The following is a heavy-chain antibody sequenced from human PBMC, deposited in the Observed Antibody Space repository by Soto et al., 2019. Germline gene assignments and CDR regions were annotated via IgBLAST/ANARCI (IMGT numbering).Heavy chain of an antibody. CDR2: IFADGST. CDR1: GGSVNNYY. D-gene: IGHD2-15*01. V-gene: IGHV4-4*07. J-gene: IGHJ4*02. Sequence: QVQLQESGPGLVKPSETLSLICTVSGGSVNNYYWGWVRKPAGKGLEWIGRIFADGSTTYNPSLMGRVHRSVTTSRNQFSRELTSMTAADTAVYSCVRYHAQVVVGTGFDCWGQGAPVTVSS. CDR3: VRYHAQVVVGTGFDC.